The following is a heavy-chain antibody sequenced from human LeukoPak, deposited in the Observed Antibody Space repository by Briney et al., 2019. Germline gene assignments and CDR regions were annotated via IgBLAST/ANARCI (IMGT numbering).Heavy chain of an antibody. D-gene: IGHD3-10*01. CDR1: GGSISSYY. CDR2: IYYSGST. V-gene: IGHV4-59*01. CDR3: ADAGVYYYGSGSYLNWFDP. J-gene: IGHJ5*02. Sequence: SETLSLTCTVSGGSISSYYWSWIRQPPGKGLEWIGYIYYSGSTNYNPSLKSRVTISVDTSKNQFSLKLSSVTAADTAVYYCADAGVYYYGSGSYLNWFDPWGQGTLVTVSS.